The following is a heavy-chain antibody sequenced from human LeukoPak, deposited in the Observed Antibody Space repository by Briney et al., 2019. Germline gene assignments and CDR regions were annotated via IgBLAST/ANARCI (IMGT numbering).Heavy chain of an antibody. CDR2: IYSGTT. CDR1: GFTVSSNS. V-gene: IGHV3-66*04. CDR3: ARHVGISF. D-gene: IGHD7-27*01. J-gene: IGHJ4*02. Sequence: GGSLRLSCTVSGFTVSSNSMSWVRQAPGKGLEWVSFIYSGTTHYSDSVKGRFTISRDNAKNSLFLQMSNLRDDDTAIYYCARHVGISFWGQGTLVTVSS.